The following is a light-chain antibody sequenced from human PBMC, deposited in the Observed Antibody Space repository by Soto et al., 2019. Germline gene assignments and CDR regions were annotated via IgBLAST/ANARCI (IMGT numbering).Light chain of an antibody. Sequence: QLVLTQSPSASASLGASVTLTCTLSSGHRNYAIAWHQQQPEKGPRYLMKVNIDGSHNKGDGIPDRFSGSSSGAERYLTISSLQSEDEADYCCQTWGTGIRVFGGGTKLTVL. J-gene: IGLJ2*01. CDR3: QTWGTGIRV. V-gene: IGLV4-69*01. CDR2: VNIDGSH. CDR1: SGHRNYA.